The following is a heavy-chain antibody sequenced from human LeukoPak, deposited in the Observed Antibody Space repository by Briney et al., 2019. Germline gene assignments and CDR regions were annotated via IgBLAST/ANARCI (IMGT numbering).Heavy chain of an antibody. CDR1: GFTFSSYA. D-gene: IGHD1-26*01. CDR3: ARDNEVGATSDAFDI. V-gene: IGHV3-30-3*01. CDR2: ISYDGSNK. J-gene: IGHJ3*02. Sequence: GGSLRLSCAASGFTFSSYAMPWVRQAPGKGLEWVAVISYDGSNKYYADSVKGRFTISRDNSKNTLYLQMNSLRAEDTAVYYCARDNEVGATSDAFDIWGQGTMVTVSS.